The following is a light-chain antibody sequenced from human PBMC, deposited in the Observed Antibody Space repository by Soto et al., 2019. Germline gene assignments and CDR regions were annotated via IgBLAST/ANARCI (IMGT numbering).Light chain of an antibody. Sequence: HSVLTQPASVSASPGQSIAISCSGTSSDVGAYDYVSWYQHHPGKAPKLIIYEVTYRPSGVSNRFSASKSGNTASLTISGLQAEDEADYYCSSYTRSSTYVFGTGTKVTVL. CDR2: EVT. V-gene: IGLV2-14*01. CDR3: SSYTRSSTYV. J-gene: IGLJ1*01. CDR1: SSDVGAYDY.